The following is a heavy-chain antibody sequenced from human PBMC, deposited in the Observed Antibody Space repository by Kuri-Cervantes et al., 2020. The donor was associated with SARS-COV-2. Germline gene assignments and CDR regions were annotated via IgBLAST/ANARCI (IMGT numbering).Heavy chain of an antibody. CDR2: IYYSGST. D-gene: IGHD2-2*01. J-gene: IGHJ5*02. Sequence: GSLRLSCTVSGGSISSYYWSWIRQPPGKGPEWIGYIYYSGSTYYNPSLKSRVTISVDTSKNQFSLKLSSVTAADTAVYYCATVIVVVPAAIGWSWFDPWGQGTLVTVSS. CDR3: ATVIVVVPAAIGWSWFDP. V-gene: IGHV4-59*04. CDR1: GGSISSYY.